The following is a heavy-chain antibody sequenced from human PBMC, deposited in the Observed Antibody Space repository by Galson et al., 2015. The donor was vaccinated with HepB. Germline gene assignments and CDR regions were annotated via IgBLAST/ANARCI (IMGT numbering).Heavy chain of an antibody. CDR1: GFTFSSYA. V-gene: IGHV3-64D*06. CDR2: ISSNGGST. D-gene: IGHD3-10*01. CDR3: AMVRGVIINGDAFDI. Sequence: SLRLSCAASGFTFSSYAMHWVRQAPGKGLEYVSAISSNGGSTYYADSVKGRFTISRDNSKNTLYLQMSSLRAEDTAVYYCAMVRGVIINGDAFDIWGQGTMVTVSS. J-gene: IGHJ3*02.